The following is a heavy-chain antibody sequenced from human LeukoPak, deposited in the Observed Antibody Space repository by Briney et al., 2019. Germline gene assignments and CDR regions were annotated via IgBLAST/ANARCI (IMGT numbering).Heavy chain of an antibody. CDR1: GGTFSSYA. CDR3: ARDFGYSYGGYYYMDV. Sequence: ASVKVSRKASGGTFSSYAISWVRQAPGQGLEWMGGIIPIFGTANYAQKFQGRVTITTDESTSTAYMELSSLRSEDTAVYYCARDFGYSYGGYYYMDVWGKGTTVTVSS. V-gene: IGHV1-69*05. CDR2: IIPIFGTA. D-gene: IGHD5-18*01. J-gene: IGHJ6*03.